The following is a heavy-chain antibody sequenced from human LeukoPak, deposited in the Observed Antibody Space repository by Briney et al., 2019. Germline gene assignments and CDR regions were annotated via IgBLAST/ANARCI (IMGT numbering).Heavy chain of an antibody. D-gene: IGHD3-16*01. CDR1: GFTFSSYW. CDR3: ASPGGADDAFDI. J-gene: IGHJ3*02. V-gene: IGHV3-7*01. Sequence: GGSLGLSCAASGFTFSSYWMTWVRQAPGKGLEWVANIKEDGSEKYYVDSVKGRFTISRDNAKNSLYLQMNSLRDEDTAVYYCASPGGADDAFDIWGQGTMVTVSS. CDR2: IKEDGSEK.